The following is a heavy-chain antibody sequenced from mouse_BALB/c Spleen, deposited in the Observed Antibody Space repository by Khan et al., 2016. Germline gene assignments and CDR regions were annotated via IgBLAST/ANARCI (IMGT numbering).Heavy chain of an antibody. V-gene: IGHV14-3*02. J-gene: IGHJ3*01. CDR1: CFNIHDPY. CDR3: AISRWDDGNYAWFAY. CDR2: IDPANGNT. Sequence: VQLPQSGPALVLPVSSVKLSFTASCFNIHDPYLHWVKQRPDQGLAWIGRIDPANGNTKYDPKFQGKATITADTSSNTAYLQLSSLKSEDTSVYYCAISRWDDGNYAWFAYWGQGTLFTVSA. D-gene: IGHD2-1*01.